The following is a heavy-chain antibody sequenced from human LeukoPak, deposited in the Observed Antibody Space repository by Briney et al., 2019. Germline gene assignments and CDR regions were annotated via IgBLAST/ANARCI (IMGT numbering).Heavy chain of an antibody. V-gene: IGHV3-23*01. CDR3: ARGQLELDAFDI. CDR2: ISGSGGST. CDR1: GFTFSDYA. J-gene: IGHJ3*02. Sequence: LPGGSLRLSCAASGFTFSDYAMSWVRRAPGKGLEWVSGISGSGGSTYYADSVKGRFTISRDNSKNTLSLQMNSLRAEDTAVYYCARGQLELDAFDIWGQGTMVTVSS. D-gene: IGHD1-1*01.